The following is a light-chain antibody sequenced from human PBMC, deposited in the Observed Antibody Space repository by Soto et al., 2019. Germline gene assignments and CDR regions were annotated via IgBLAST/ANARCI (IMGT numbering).Light chain of an antibody. CDR3: SSFTTSSTQV. Sequence: QSVLIQPPSVSGSPGQSVTISCTGTSSDVGGYNYVSWYQQYPGKAPKLMIYDVSNRPSGVSNRFSGSKSGNTASLTISGLQAEDEADYYCSSFTTSSTQVFGTGTKVTVL. V-gene: IGLV2-14*01. CDR1: SSDVGGYNY. CDR2: DVS. J-gene: IGLJ1*01.